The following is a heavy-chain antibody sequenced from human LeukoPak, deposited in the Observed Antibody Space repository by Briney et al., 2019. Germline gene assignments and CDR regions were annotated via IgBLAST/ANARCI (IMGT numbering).Heavy chain of an antibody. Sequence: PGGSLRLSCAASGFTVRYNSMTWVRQAPGKGLEWVSTIYADGTTYYADSVKGRFTISRDNAKNSLYLQMNSLRAEDTAVYYCARDYDFWSGYYTGYFDYWGQGTLVTVSS. CDR2: IYADGTT. J-gene: IGHJ4*02. CDR3: ARDYDFWSGYYTGYFDY. D-gene: IGHD3-3*01. CDR1: GFTVRYNS. V-gene: IGHV3-69-1*01.